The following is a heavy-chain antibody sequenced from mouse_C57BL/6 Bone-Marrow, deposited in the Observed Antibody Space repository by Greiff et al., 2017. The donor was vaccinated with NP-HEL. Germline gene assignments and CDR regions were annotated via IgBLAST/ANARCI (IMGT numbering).Heavy chain of an antibody. CDR3: ARVGTTVEWYFDV. Sequence: VQLHQPGAELVMPGASVKLSCKASGYTFTSYWMHWVKQRPGQGLEWIGEIDPSDSYTKYNPKFKGKSTLTVDKSSSTAYMQLSSLTSEDSAVYYCARVGTTVEWYFDVWGTGTTVTVSS. CDR1: GYTFTSYW. J-gene: IGHJ1*03. D-gene: IGHD1-1*01. CDR2: IDPSDSYT. V-gene: IGHV1-69*01.